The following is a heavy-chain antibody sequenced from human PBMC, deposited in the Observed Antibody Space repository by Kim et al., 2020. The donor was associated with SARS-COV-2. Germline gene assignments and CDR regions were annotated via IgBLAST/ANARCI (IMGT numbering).Heavy chain of an antibody. J-gene: IGHJ4*02. CDR3: AREGEPDSSGYYYYFDY. D-gene: IGHD3-22*01. CDR2: ISYDGSNK. V-gene: IGHV3-30*04. Sequence: GGSLRLSCAASGFTFSSYAMHWVRQAPGKGLEWVAVISYDGSNKYYADSVKGRFTISRDNSKNTLYLQMNSLRAEDTAVYYCAREGEPDSSGYYYYFDYWGQGTLVTVSS. CDR1: GFTFSSYA.